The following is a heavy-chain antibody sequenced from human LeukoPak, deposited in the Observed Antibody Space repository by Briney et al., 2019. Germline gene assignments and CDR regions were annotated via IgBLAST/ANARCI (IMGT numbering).Heavy chain of an antibody. J-gene: IGHJ4*02. V-gene: IGHV1-8*01. CDR2: MNPNNGNT. Sequence: ASVKVSCKASGYTFTNYDINWVRQATGQGLEWMGWMNPNNGNTDYAQKFQGRVTITRNTSISTAYMELSSLRSEDTAVYYCARGLADHYCSSTSCHGAFDYWGQGTLVTVSS. CDR3: ARGLADHYCSSTSCHGAFDY. CDR1: GYTFTNYD. D-gene: IGHD2-2*01.